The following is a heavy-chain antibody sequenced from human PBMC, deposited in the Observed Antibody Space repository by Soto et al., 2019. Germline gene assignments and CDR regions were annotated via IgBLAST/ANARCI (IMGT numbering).Heavy chain of an antibody. CDR2: IYYSGST. V-gene: IGHV4-61*08. CDR3: ARAKRAFYYDSSGYPAAEYFQH. Sequence: PSETLSLTCTVSGGSISSGGYYWSWIRQHPGKGLEWIGYIYYSGSTNYNPSLKSRVTISVDTSKNQFSLKLSSVTAADTAVYYCARAKRAFYYDSSGYPAAEYFQHWGQGTLVTVSS. D-gene: IGHD3-22*01. J-gene: IGHJ1*01. CDR1: GGSISSGGYY.